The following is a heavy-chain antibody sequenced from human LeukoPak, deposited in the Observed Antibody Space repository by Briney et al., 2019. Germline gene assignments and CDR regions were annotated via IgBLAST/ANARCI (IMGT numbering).Heavy chain of an antibody. CDR2: IYYSGST. J-gene: IGHJ4*02. D-gene: IGHD6-13*01. Sequence: SETLSLTCIVSGGSISSYYWSWIRQPPGKGLEWIGYIYYSGSTNYDPSLKSRVTISVDTSKNQFSLKLSSVTAADTAVYYCARGLMMAVAGRGEFHYWGQGTLVTVSS. V-gene: IGHV4-59*01. CDR1: GGSISSYY. CDR3: ARGLMMAVAGRGEFHY.